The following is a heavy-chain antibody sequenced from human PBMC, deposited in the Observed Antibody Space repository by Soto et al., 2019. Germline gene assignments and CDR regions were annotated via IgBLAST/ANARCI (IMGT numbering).Heavy chain of an antibody. V-gene: IGHV1-18*01. CDR2: ISAYNGNT. J-gene: IGHJ5*02. CDR1: GERFASKG. Sequence: ASAKVSCEESGERFASKGRRWVRQAPRKGIEWMGWISAYNGNTNYAQKLQGRVTITTDTSTSTAYMELRSLRSDDTAVYYCARGGAHLYSSSWYGHQVFDWFDPWGQGTLVTVSS. D-gene: IGHD6-13*01. CDR3: ARGGAHLYSSSWYGHQVFDWFDP.